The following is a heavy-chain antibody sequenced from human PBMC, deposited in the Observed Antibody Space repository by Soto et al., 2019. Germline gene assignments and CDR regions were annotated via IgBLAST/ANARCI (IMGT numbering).Heavy chain of an antibody. CDR1: GGSISSSSYY. CDR2: IYYSGNT. Sequence: PSETLSLTCTVSGGSISSSSYYWGWIRQPPGKGLEWIGSIYYSGNTYYNPSLKSRVTISVDTAKNQFSLKLSSVTAADTAVYYCARQYYFGSGSYYNQPFDFWGQGTLVTVS. CDR3: ARQYYFGSGSYYNQPFDF. D-gene: IGHD3-10*01. V-gene: IGHV4-39*01. J-gene: IGHJ4*02.